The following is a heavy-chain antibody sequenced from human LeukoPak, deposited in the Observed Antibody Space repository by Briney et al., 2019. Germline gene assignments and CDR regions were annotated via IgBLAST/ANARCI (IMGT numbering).Heavy chain of an antibody. CDR2: VNPKSGGT. CDR3: ARDLLKNYGVAAFDI. CDR1: GYTFTGYY. Sequence: ASVKVSCKASGYTFTGYYMHWVRQAAGQGLEWMGWVNPKSGGTNYAQKFQGRVTMTRDQSISPAHMELSRLRSDDTAVYYCARDLLKNYGVAAFDIWGQGTMVTVSS. V-gene: IGHV1-2*02. J-gene: IGHJ3*02. D-gene: IGHD1-7*01.